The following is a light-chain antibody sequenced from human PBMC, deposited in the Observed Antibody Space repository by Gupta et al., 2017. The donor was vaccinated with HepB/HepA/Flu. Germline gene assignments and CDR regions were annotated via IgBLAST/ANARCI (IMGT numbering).Light chain of an antibody. V-gene: IGLV1-47*01. J-gene: IGLJ3*02. Sequence: QSVLSQAPAASGTPGQRVTISCSGSSSNIERNYVYWYQQDPGTAPNLLMYRDDQRPSGVPERFSGSKSGTSASLVISGLRAEDEADYYCAAWDDSRSGILFGGGTRLTVL. CDR1: SSNIERNY. CDR2: RDD. CDR3: AAWDDSRSGIL.